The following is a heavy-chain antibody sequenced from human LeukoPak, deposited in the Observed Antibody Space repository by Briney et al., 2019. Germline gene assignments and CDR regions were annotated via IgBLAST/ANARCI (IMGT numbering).Heavy chain of an antibody. V-gene: IGHV3-33*01. J-gene: IGHJ4*02. CDR2: IWYDERNK. D-gene: IGHD1-26*01. Sequence: PGRSLRLSCAASGFTFSRYGMHWARQAPGKGLEWVAVIWYDERNKYYTDSVKGRFTISRDNSKNTVYLQMNSLGVEDTAVYYCARGGFSGTFYYFDNWGQGTLVTVSS. CDR1: GFTFSRYG. CDR3: ARGGFSGTFYYFDN.